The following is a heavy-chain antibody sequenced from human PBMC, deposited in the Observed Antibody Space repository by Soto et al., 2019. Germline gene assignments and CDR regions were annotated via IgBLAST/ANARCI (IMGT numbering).Heavy chain of an antibody. V-gene: IGHV3-48*01. CDR3: ARDATIAARPPVDY. J-gene: IGHJ4*02. D-gene: IGHD6-6*01. CDR2: ISSSSSTI. CDR1: GFTFSSYS. Sequence: EVQLVESGGGLVQPGGSLRLSCAASGFTFSSYSMNWVRQAPGKGLEWVSNISSSSSTIYYADSVKGRFTISRDNAKNSLYLQMNSLRAEDTAVYYCARDATIAARPPVDYWGQGTLVTVSS.